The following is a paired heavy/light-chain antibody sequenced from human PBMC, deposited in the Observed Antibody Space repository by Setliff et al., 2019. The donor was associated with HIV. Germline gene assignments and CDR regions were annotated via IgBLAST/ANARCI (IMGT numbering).Heavy chain of an antibody. CDR1: GFTFSNYN. V-gene: IGHV3-48*02. CDR2: ISTTTDRI. CDR3: ARDRGGPIDF. Sequence: EVQLVESGGNLVQPGGSLRLSCAASGFTFSNYNMNWVRQAPGKGLEWISYISTTTDRIYYTDSVRGRFTISRDNAKNSLYLQMSSLRDEDTAVYYCARDRGGPIDFWGQGTLVAVSS. J-gene: IGHJ4*02. D-gene: IGHD3-16*01.
Light chain of an antibody. J-gene: IGKJ2*01. CDR1: QNIGSR. Sequence: EIVLTQSPDFQSVTPKEKVTITCRASQNIGSRLHWYQQKPDQSPKLLIKYASQSISGVPSRFSGSGSGTDFTLTINSLEVEDAAAYYCHQSSSLPPYTFGQGTKLEIK. CDR2: YAS. V-gene: IGKV6D-21*02. CDR3: HQSSSLPPYT.